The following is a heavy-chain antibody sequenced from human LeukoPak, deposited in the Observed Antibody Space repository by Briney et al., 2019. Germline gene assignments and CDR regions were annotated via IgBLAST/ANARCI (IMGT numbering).Heavy chain of an antibody. CDR1: GVSVSSSSYY. CDR2: IYYSGST. Sequence: SETLSLTCTVSGVSVSSSSYYWGWIRQPPGKGLEWIGSIYYSGSTYYNPSLKSRVTISVDTSKNQFSLKLSSVTAADTAVYYCARHQSSRLYYYDSPNWFDPWGQGTLVTVSS. V-gene: IGHV4-39*01. J-gene: IGHJ5*02. D-gene: IGHD3-22*01. CDR3: ARHQSSRLYYYDSPNWFDP.